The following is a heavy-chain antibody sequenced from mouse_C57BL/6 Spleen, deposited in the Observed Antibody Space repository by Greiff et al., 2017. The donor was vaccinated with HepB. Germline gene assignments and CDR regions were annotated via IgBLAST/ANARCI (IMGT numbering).Heavy chain of an antibody. D-gene: IGHD3-3*01. V-gene: IGHV1-69*01. J-gene: IGHJ1*03. CDR3: ASGGGPWYFDV. Sequence: QVQLQQPGAELVMPGASVKLSCKASGYTFTSYWMHWVKQRPGQGLEWIGEIDPSDSYTNYNQKFKGKSTLTVDKYSSTAYMQLSSLTSEDSAVYYCASGGGPWYFDVWGTGTTVTVSS. CDR1: GYTFTSYW. CDR2: IDPSDSYT.